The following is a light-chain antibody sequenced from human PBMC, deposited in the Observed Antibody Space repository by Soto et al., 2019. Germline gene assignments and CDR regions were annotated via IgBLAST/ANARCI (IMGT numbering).Light chain of an antibody. V-gene: IGLV2-14*03. J-gene: IGLJ1*01. CDR3: SSYTSSTTYV. CDR1: SSDVGGYNY. Sequence: QSALTQPASVSGSPGQSITISCTGTSSDVGGYNYVSWYQQHPGKAPKLMIYDVSDRPSGISNRFSGSKSANTASLPISGLQAEDEADYYCSSYTSSTTYVFGTGTKLTVL. CDR2: DVS.